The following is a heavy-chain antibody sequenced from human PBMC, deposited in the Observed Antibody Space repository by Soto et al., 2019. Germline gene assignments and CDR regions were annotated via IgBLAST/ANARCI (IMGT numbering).Heavy chain of an antibody. J-gene: IGHJ6*02. D-gene: IGHD3-3*01. Sequence: ASVKVSCKASGGTFSSYAISWVRQAPGQGLEWMGGIIPIFGTANYAQKFQGRVTITADESTSTAYMELSSLRSEDTAVYYCARGRITIFGVPYYYGMDVWGQGTTVTVS. CDR3: ARGRITIFGVPYYYGMDV. V-gene: IGHV1-69*13. CDR2: IIPIFGTA. CDR1: GGTFSSYA.